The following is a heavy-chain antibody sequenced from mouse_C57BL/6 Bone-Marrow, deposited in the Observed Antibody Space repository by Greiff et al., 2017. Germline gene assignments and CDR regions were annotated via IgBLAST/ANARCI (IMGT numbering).Heavy chain of an antibody. J-gene: IGHJ4*01. D-gene: IGHD1-1*01. CDR2: IYPGGGYT. Sequence: QVQLQQSGAELVRPGTSVKMSCKASGYTFTNYWIGWAKQRPGHGLEWIGDIYPGGGYTNYNEKFKGKATLTADKSSSTSYMQFSSLTSEDSAIYDGARYDRIYYYGSSYYAMDYWGQGTSVTVSS. CDR3: ARYDRIYYYGSSYYAMDY. CDR1: GYTFTNYW. V-gene: IGHV1-63*01.